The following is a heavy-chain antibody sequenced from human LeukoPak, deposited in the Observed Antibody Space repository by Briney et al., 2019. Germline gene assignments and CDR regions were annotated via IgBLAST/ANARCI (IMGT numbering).Heavy chain of an antibody. CDR1: GGTFSSYA. D-gene: IGHD3-22*01. Sequence: GASVTVSCKASGGTFSSYAISWVRQAPGQGLEWMGGIIPIFGTANYAQKFQGRVTITADESTSTAYMELSSLRSEDTAVYYCAVHYYDSSGYYSSFGYWGQGTLVTVSS. CDR2: IIPIFGTA. V-gene: IGHV1-69*01. CDR3: AVHYYDSSGYYSSFGY. J-gene: IGHJ4*02.